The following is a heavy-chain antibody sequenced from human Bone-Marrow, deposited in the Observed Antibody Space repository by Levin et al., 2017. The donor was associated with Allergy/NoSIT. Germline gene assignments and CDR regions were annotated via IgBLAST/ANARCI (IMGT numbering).Heavy chain of an antibody. J-gene: IGHJ6*02. CDR1: GGTFSSYA. V-gene: IGHV1-69*01. CDR2: IIPIFGTA. D-gene: IGHD1-1*01. Sequence: PGESLKISCKASGGTFSSYAISWVRQAPGQGLEWMGGIIPIFGTANYAQKFQGRVTITADESTSTAYMELSSLRSEDTAVYYCARTLNESPYYYYYYGMDVWGQGTTVTVSS. CDR3: ARTLNESPYYYYYYGMDV.